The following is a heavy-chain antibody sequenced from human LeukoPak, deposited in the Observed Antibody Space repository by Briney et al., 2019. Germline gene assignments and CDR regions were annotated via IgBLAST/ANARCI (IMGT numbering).Heavy chain of an antibody. J-gene: IGHJ4*02. CDR2: ISGSGGNT. V-gene: IGHV3-23*01. CDR1: GFTFSSYA. Sequence: PGGSLRLSCAASGFTFSSYAMSWVRHAPGKALEWVSAISGSGGNTYYGDSVKGRFTLSRDNSKNTLYLQMNSLRAEDTAVYYCAKDVDSSGYYLSFDYWGQGTLVTVSS. CDR3: AKDVDSSGYYLSFDY. D-gene: IGHD3-22*01.